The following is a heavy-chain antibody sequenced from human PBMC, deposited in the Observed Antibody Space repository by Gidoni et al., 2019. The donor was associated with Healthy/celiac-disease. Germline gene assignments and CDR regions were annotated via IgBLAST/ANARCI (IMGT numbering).Heavy chain of an antibody. J-gene: IGHJ4*02. CDR3: AREVTTVAEHLDY. V-gene: IGHV3-33*01. Sequence: QVQLVASGGVVVQPGRSLRLSCAASGFTFSSYGMHWVRKAPGKGLEWVAVIWYDGSNKYYADSVKGRFTISRDNSKNTLYLQMNSLRAEDTAVYYCAREVTTVAEHLDYWGQGTLVTVSS. CDR1: GFTFSSYG. CDR2: IWYDGSNK. D-gene: IGHD4-4*01.